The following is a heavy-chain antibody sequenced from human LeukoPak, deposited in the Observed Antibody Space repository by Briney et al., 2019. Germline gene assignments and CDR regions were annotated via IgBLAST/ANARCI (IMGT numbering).Heavy chain of an antibody. CDR2: IKQDGSEK. V-gene: IGHV3-7*01. CDR1: GFTFSSYW. D-gene: IGHD3-22*01. CDR3: AKDPSSYDSSGYYPTFDY. J-gene: IGHJ4*02. Sequence: GGSLRLSCAASGFTFSSYWMSWVRQAPGKGLEWVANIKQDGSEKYYVDSVKGRFTISRDNSKNTLYLQMNSLRAEDTAVYYCAKDPSSYDSSGYYPTFDYWGQGTLVTVSS.